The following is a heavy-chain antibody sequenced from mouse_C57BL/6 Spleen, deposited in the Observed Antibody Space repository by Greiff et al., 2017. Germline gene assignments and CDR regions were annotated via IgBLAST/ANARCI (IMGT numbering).Heavy chain of an antibody. CDR3: ARGDYGSSYGYFDV. J-gene: IGHJ1*03. CDR2: IDPSDSYT. CDR1: GYTFTSYW. Sequence: QVQLQQPGAELVMPGDSVKLSCTASGYTFTSYWMHWVKQRPGQGLEWIGEIDPSDSYTKYNQKIKGKSTLTVDKSSSTAYRQRSSLTSEDSAVYYGARGDYGSSYGYFDVWGTGTTVTVSS. D-gene: IGHD1-1*01. V-gene: IGHV1-69*01.